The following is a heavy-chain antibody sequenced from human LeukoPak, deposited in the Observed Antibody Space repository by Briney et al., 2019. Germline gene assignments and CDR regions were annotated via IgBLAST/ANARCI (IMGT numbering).Heavy chain of an antibody. V-gene: IGHV4-4*07. Sequence: PSETLSLTCTAPGGSISSYYWSWIRQPAGKELEWIGRIYASGSTNYNPSLKSRVTMSVDTSKNQFSLKLTSVTAADTAVYYCAREYSSSSGKNTFDIWGQGTMVTVSS. CDR3: AREYSSSSGKNTFDI. CDR1: GGSISSYY. J-gene: IGHJ3*02. D-gene: IGHD6-6*01. CDR2: IYASGST.